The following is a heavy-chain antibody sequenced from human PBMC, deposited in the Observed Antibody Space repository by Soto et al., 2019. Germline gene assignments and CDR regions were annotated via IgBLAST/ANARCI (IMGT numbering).Heavy chain of an antibody. CDR2: IIPIFGTA. CDR1: GGTFSSYA. Sequence: ASVKVSCKASGGTFSSYAISWVRQAPGQGLEWMGGIIPIFGTANYAQKFQGRVTITADESTSTAYMELSSLRSEDTAVYYCARDQGWRYSSGWYQFDYWGQGTLVTVSS. CDR3: ARDQGWRYSSGWYQFDY. D-gene: IGHD6-19*01. J-gene: IGHJ4*02. V-gene: IGHV1-69*13.